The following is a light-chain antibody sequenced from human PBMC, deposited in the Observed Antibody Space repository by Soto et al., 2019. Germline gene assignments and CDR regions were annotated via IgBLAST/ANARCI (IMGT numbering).Light chain of an antibody. Sequence: EIVMTQSPATLSVSPGERATLSSRASQSVSRNLAWYQQKPGQAPRLLIYDASTRAAGTPARFSGSGYGTKFTLSISSLQSEDFAVYSCQQYNNWPITFGQGTRLEMK. V-gene: IGKV3D-15*01. CDR3: QQYNNWPIT. CDR2: DAS. CDR1: QSVSRN. J-gene: IGKJ5*01.